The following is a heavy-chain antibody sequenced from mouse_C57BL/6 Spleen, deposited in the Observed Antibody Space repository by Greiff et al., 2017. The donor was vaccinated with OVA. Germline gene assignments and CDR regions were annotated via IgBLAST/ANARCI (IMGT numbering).Heavy chain of an antibody. Sequence: QVTLKESGPGILQSSQTLSLTCSFSGFSLSTSGMGVSWLRQPSGKGLEWLAHIYWDDDKRYNPSLKSRLTISKDTSRTQVFLKITSVDTADTATYYCARYYYSNYGYFDVWGTGTTVTVSS. D-gene: IGHD2-5*01. CDR1: GFSLSTSGMG. V-gene: IGHV8-12*01. CDR2: IYWDDDK. CDR3: ARYYYSNYGYFDV. J-gene: IGHJ1*03.